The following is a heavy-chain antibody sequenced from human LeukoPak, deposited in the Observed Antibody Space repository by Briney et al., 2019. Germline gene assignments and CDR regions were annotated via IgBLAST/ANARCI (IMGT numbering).Heavy chain of an antibody. D-gene: IGHD3-3*01. Sequence: GGSLRLSCAASGFTFSSYAMHWVRQAPGKGLEWVAVISYDGSNKYYADSVKGRFTISRDNSKNTLYLQMNSLRAEDTAVYYCARAFDFWSGPWDYWGQGTLVTVSS. V-gene: IGHV3-30*04. CDR3: ARAFDFWSGPWDY. J-gene: IGHJ4*02. CDR2: ISYDGSNK. CDR1: GFTFSSYA.